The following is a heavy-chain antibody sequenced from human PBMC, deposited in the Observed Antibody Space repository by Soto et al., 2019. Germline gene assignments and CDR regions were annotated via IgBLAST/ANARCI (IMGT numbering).Heavy chain of an antibody. V-gene: IGHV1-18*01. Sequence: QVQLVQSGAEVKKPGASVKVSCKASGYTFTSYGISWVRQAPGQGLEWMGRISGYNGNAYYAQNLQGRVTMTTDTYTSTAYMELRSLRSDDTAVYYCAREDIQDIVVVVVAPEGLGYWGQGTLVTVSS. CDR1: GYTFTSYG. D-gene: IGHD2-15*01. J-gene: IGHJ4*02. CDR3: AREDIQDIVVVVVAPEGLGY. CDR2: ISGYNGNA.